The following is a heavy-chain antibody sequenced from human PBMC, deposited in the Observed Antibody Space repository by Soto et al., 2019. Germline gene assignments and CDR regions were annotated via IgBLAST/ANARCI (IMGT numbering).Heavy chain of an antibody. CDR2: INPKSGGT. Sequence: ASVKVSCTTSGYSFTGYSVHWVRQAPGHGPEWMGWINPKSGGTKYAQKFQGRVTMTRDTSISTVFMELSRVTSDDTAVYYCAREVVAWGNFIQGKPFEDWGQGSLVTV. V-gene: IGHV1-2*02. CDR3: AREVVAWGNFIQGKPFED. D-gene: IGHD5-18*01. CDR1: GYSFTGYS. J-gene: IGHJ4*02.